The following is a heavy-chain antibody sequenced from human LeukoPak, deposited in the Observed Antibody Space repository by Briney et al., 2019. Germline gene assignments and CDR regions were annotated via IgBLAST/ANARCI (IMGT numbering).Heavy chain of an antibody. J-gene: IGHJ6*03. CDR3: ARVHSSSGWYMDGYYYYMDV. CDR2: ILRGGST. CDR1: GFIVSSHY. D-gene: IGHD6-19*01. Sequence: PGGSLRLSCAASGFIVSSHYMTWVRQAPGKGLEWVALILRGGSTAYAESVKGRFTISRDNSKNTLYLQMNSLRAEDTALSYCARVHSSSGWYMDGYYYYMDVWGKGTTVTVSS. V-gene: IGHV3-53*01.